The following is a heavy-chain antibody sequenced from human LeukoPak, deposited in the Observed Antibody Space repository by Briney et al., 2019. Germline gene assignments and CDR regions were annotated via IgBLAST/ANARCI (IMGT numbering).Heavy chain of an antibody. V-gene: IGHV2-5*01. CDR2: IYWNDDK. D-gene: IGHD3-16*01. Sequence: SGPTLVKPTQTLTLTCTFSGFSPSTSGVGVGWIRQPPGKALEWLALIYWNDDKRYSPSLKSRLTITKDTSKNQVVLTMTNMDPVDTATYYCAHHNPTCPLSYWGQGTLVTVSS. CDR1: GFSPSTSGVG. J-gene: IGHJ4*02. CDR3: AHHNPTCPLSY.